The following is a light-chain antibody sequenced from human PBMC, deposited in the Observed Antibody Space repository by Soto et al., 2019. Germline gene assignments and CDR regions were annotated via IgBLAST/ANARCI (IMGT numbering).Light chain of an antibody. CDR3: CSYAGSYRGV. Sequence: QSALTQPRSVSGSPGQSVTISCTGTSSDVGGYNYVSWYQQHPGKAPKLMIYDVSKRPSGVPDRFSGSKSGNTASLTISGLQAEDEADYYCCSYAGSYRGVFRGGTKVTVL. V-gene: IGLV2-11*01. CDR2: DVS. J-gene: IGLJ2*01. CDR1: SSDVGGYNY.